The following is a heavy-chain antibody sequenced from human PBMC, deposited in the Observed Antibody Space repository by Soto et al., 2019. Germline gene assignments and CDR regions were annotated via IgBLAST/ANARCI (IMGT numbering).Heavy chain of an antibody. Sequence: GSLRLSCAASGFTFSSYGMHWVRQAPGKGLEWVAVISYDGSNKYYADSVKGRFTISRDNSKNTLYLQMNSLRAEDTAVYYCAKDLVVGYCSSTSCYGSRYYGMDVWGQGTTVTVSS. D-gene: IGHD2-2*01. V-gene: IGHV3-30*18. CDR1: GFTFSSYG. J-gene: IGHJ6*02. CDR2: ISYDGSNK. CDR3: AKDLVVGYCSSTSCYGSRYYGMDV.